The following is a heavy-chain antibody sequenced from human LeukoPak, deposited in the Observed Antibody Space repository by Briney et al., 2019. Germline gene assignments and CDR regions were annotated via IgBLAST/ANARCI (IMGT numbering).Heavy chain of an antibody. J-gene: IGHJ2*01. D-gene: IGHD4-23*01. Sequence: VASVKVSCKASGYTFTGYYMHWVRQAPGQGLEWMGWINPNSGGTNYAQKFQGRVTMTRDTSITTAYMELSGLSSDDTAVYYCARHPGKVTNDWYFDLWGRGTLVTVSS. V-gene: IGHV1-2*02. CDR2: INPNSGGT. CDR1: GYTFTGYY. CDR3: ARHPGKVTNDWYFDL.